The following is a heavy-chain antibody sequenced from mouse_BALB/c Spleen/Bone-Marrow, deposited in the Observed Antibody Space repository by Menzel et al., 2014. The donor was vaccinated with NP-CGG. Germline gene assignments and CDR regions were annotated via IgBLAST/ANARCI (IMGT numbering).Heavy chain of an antibody. J-gene: IGHJ4*01. CDR1: GYTFTDYA. CDR3: ARSGKVRNAMDY. V-gene: IGHV1S137*01. D-gene: IGHD2-14*01. Sequence: QVQLQQSGAELVRPRVSVKISCKGSGYTFTDYAIHWVKQSHAKSLEWIGLISGYYGDAIYNQKFRGKATMTVDKSSSTAYMDLARLTSEDSAIYYCARSGKVRNAMDYWGQGTSVTVSS. CDR2: ISGYYGDA.